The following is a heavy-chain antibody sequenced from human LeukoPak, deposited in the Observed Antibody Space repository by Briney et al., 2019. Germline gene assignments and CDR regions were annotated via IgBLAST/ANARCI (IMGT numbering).Heavy chain of an antibody. CDR1: RFTFSSYA. Sequence: GGSLRLSCAASRFTFSSYAMHWVRQAPGKGLEFVSSIFSNGASTYYANSVKGRFTISRDNSKNTLFLQMGSLRAEDTAVYYCARDFPGNGWDGMDVWGQGTTVTVSS. J-gene: IGHJ6*02. V-gene: IGHV3-64*01. CDR2: IFSNGAST. D-gene: IGHD4-23*01. CDR3: ARDFPGNGWDGMDV.